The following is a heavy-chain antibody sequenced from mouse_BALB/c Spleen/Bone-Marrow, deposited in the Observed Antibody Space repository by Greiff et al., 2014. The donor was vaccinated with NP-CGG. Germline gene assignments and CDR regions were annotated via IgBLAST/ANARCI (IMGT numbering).Heavy chain of an antibody. J-gene: IGHJ2*01. CDR1: GFTFSSYG. CDR3: ARASYANHRGYFDY. V-gene: IGHV5-6-3*01. CDR2: INSNGGST. D-gene: IGHD2-1*01. Sequence: EVKLMESGGGLVQPGASLKLSCAASGFTFSSYGMSWVRQTPDKGLELVASINSNGGSTYYPDSLKGRFTLSRDNANSTRSLQMNSMRSEDTAMYFYARASYANHRGYFDYWGQGTTLTVSS.